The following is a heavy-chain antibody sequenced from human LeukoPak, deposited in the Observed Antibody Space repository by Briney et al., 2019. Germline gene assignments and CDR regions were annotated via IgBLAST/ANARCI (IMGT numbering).Heavy chain of an antibody. Sequence: SETLSLTCTVSGGSISSGGYYWSWIRQPPGKGLEWIGYIYHSGSTYYNPSLKSRVTISVDRSKNQFSLKLSSVTAADTAVYYCASYYGGLLGYFDLWGRGTLVTVSS. J-gene: IGHJ2*01. CDR1: GGSISSGGYY. CDR2: IYHSGST. D-gene: IGHD4-23*01. V-gene: IGHV4-30-2*01. CDR3: ASYYGGLLGYFDL.